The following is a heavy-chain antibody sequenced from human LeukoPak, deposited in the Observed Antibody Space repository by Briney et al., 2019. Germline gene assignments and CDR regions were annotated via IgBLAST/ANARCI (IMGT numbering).Heavy chain of an antibody. Sequence: SETLSLTCTVSGGSISGYYWSWIRQPPGKRPEWIGSIFYSGSTHYNPSLQSRITISADTSKGQFSLKLSSVTAADTAVYYCARQGVGATDFWGQGSLVTVSS. J-gene: IGHJ4*02. D-gene: IGHD1-26*01. V-gene: IGHV4-59*05. CDR1: GGSISGYY. CDR3: ARQGVGATDF. CDR2: IFYSGST.